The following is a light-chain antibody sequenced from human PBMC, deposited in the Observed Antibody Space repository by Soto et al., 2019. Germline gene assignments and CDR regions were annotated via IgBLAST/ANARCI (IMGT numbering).Light chain of an antibody. CDR1: QAIRND. Sequence: AIQMTQSPSSLSASVGDRVTITCRASQAIRNDLGWYQQKPGKAPKLLIYASSSLQSGVPSRVSGSGSGTDFTLTISSLQHEDFATYYCLQDYNYPWTFGQGTKVEIK. CDR3: LQDYNYPWT. V-gene: IGKV1-6*01. J-gene: IGKJ1*01. CDR2: ASS.